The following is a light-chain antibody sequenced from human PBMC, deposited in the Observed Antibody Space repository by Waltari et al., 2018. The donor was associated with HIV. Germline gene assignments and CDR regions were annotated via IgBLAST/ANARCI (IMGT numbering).Light chain of an antibody. Sequence: QSALTHPPSVSASPGPSVPLSCTGTSSDVRGYNHVPWYQHHPGNAPKFMIDDVNKGPSGVPERCSGSKSGNTASLTIAGLQAEDEADYYCCSYADNYPVVFGGGTKLTVL. CDR1: SSDVRGYNH. CDR3: CSYADNYPVV. V-gene: IGLV2-11*01. J-gene: IGLJ2*01. CDR2: DVN.